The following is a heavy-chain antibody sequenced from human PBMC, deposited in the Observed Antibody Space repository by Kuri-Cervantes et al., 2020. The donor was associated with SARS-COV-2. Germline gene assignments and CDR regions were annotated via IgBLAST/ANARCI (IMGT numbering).Heavy chain of an antibody. J-gene: IGHJ4*02. V-gene: IGHV4-34*01. Sequence: SETLSLTCAVYGGSFSGYYWSWIRQPPGKGLEWIGEINHSGSTNYNPSLKSRVTISVDKSKNQFSLKLSSVTAADTAVYYCARSTGIVVVPAAIWDYFDYWGQGTLVTVSS. CDR3: ARSTGIVVVPAAIWDYFDY. D-gene: IGHD2-2*01. CDR1: GGSFSGYY. CDR2: INHSGST.